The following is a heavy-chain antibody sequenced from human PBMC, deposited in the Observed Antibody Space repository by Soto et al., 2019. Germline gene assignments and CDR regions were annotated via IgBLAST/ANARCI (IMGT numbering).Heavy chain of an antibody. V-gene: IGHV4-61*01. CDR1: GGSVRSGSFY. J-gene: IGHJ4*02. CDR2: IYYSGRT. CDR3: ARDSTAFLFDY. D-gene: IGHD2-2*01. Sequence: SETLSLTCSVSGGSVRSGSFYWSWIRQPPGKGLEWIGYIYYSGRTSYNPSLQNRVTISVDTSKDQFSLNLTSVTAADTAVYYCARDSTAFLFDYWGQGALVTVSS.